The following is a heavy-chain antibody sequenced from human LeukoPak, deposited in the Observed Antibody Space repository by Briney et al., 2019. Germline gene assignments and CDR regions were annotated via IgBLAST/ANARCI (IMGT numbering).Heavy chain of an antibody. Sequence: GGSLRLSCAASGFTYSMYWMHWVRQAPGKGLVWVSRIKSDGSTNYADSVKGRFTISRDNAKNTVSLQMNSLRPEDTGVYYCTRAPSEIGSYYPEYSRHWGQGTLVTVSS. CDR1: GFTYSMYW. J-gene: IGHJ1*01. CDR3: TRAPSEIGSYYPEYSRH. D-gene: IGHD3-10*01. CDR2: IKSDGST. V-gene: IGHV3-74*01.